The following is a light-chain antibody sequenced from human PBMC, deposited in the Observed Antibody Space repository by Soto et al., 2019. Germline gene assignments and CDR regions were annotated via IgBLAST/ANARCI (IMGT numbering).Light chain of an antibody. Sequence: QSALTQPASVSGSPGQSITISCTGTSGDIGGYNSVSWYQQHPGKAPKLLIYEVVKRPYGVSNRFSGSKSGNTASLTISGLQADDEADYYCSSFTSSSTWVFGGGTKLTVL. CDR1: SGDIGGYNS. V-gene: IGLV2-14*01. CDR3: SSFTSSSTWV. CDR2: EVV. J-gene: IGLJ3*02.